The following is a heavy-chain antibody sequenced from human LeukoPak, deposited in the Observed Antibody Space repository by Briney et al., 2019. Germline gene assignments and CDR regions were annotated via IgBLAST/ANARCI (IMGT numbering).Heavy chain of an antibody. D-gene: IGHD6-19*01. J-gene: IGHJ4*02. Sequence: GGSLRLSCAASGFTFSSYAMSWVRQAPGKGLEWVSNIRADGSGKWYMDSVKGRFTISRDNAKDSLFLQMNNLRAEDTAVYYCARWLYSSGWAIDYWGQGTLVTVSS. CDR3: ARWLYSSGWAIDY. V-gene: IGHV3-7*01. CDR2: IRADGSGK. CDR1: GFTFSSYA.